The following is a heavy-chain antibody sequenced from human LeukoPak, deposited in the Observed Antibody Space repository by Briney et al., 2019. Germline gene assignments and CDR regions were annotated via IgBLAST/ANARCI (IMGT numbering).Heavy chain of an antibody. J-gene: IGHJ4*02. D-gene: IGHD4/OR15-4a*01. Sequence: GGSLRLSCAASGFTFSSYAMSWVRQAPGKGLEWVSALYSGGTTYYADSVKGRFTISTDNSKNTLYLQMNSLRGEDTAVYYCARQSSRLTIFDYWGQGTLVTVSS. CDR3: ARQSSRLTIFDY. CDR1: GFTFSSYA. V-gene: IGHV3-23*05. CDR2: LYSGGTT.